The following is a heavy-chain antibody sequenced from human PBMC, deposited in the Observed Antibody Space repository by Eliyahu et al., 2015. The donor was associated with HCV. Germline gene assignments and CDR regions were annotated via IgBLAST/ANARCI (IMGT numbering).Heavy chain of an antibody. Sequence: QVQLVQSGAEVKKPGASVKVSCKASGYTFTSYYMHWVRQAPGQGLEWMGIXNPSGGSTSYAQKFQGRVTMTRDTSTSTVYMELSSLRSEDTAVYYCARGSGYCSSTSCYRYYYMDVWGKGTTVTVSS. D-gene: IGHD2-2*02. J-gene: IGHJ6*03. CDR3: ARGSGYCSSTSCYRYYYMDV. CDR1: GYTFTSYY. CDR2: XNPSGGST. V-gene: IGHV1-46*03.